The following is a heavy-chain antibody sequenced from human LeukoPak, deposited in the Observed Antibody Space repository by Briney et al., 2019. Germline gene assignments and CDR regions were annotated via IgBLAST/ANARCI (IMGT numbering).Heavy chain of an antibody. V-gene: IGHV3-21*01. D-gene: IGHD6-13*01. CDR1: GFTFSSYS. J-gene: IGHJ3*02. CDR3: ARAAAPRDAFDI. CDR2: ISSSSSYI. Sequence: GGSLRLSCAASGFTFSSYSMNWVRQAPGKGLEWVSSISSSSSYIYYADSVKGRFTISRDNAKNSLYLQMNSLRAEDTAVYYCARAAAPRDAFDIWGQGTMVTVSS.